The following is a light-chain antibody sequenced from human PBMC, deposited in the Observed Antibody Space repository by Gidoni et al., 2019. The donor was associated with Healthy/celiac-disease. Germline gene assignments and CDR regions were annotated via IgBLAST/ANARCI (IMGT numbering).Light chain of an antibody. CDR3: QQYYSTPFT. J-gene: IGKJ3*01. CDR1: QSVVYRSNNKNY. CDR2: WAS. Sequence: DIVMTQAPDYLAPSLGERATINCKSRQSVVYRSNNKNYLAWYQQKPGQPPKLLIYWASTRESGVPDRFSGSGSGTDFTLTISSLHAEDVAVYYCQQYYSTPFTFGPGTKVDIK. V-gene: IGKV4-1*01.